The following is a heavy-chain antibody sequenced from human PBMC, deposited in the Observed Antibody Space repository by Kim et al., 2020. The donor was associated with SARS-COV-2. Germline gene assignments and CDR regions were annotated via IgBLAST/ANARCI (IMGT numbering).Heavy chain of an antibody. J-gene: IGHJ5*02. Sequence: QKFQGRVTMTRNTSISRAYMELSSLRSEDTAVYYCARGLNDYSTRSWFDPWGQGTLVTVSS. V-gene: IGHV1-8*01. CDR3: ARGLNDYSTRSWFDP. D-gene: IGHD4-4*01.